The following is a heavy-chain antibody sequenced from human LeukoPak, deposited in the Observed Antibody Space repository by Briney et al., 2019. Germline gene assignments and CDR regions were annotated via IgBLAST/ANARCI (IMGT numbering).Heavy chain of an antibody. CDR2: INPKNGGT. V-gene: IGHV1-2*04. CDR3: ARAGRVLGDGWFDP. CDR1: RNIFTGYF. J-gene: IGHJ5*02. D-gene: IGHD3-16*01. Sequence: GASVKVSCKASRNIFTGYFIHWVRQAPGQGLEWMGWINPKNGGTNPAEKFQGWVTMTRDTSISTAYMELSRLRSDDTAVYYCARAGRVLGDGWFDPWGQGTLVTVSS.